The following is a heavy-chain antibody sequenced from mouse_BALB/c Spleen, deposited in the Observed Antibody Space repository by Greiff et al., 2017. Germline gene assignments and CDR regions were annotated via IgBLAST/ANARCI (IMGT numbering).Heavy chain of an antibody. Sequence: EVKLVESGGGLVKPGGSLKLSCAASGFTFSSYAMSWVRQTPEKRLEWVASISSGGSYTYYPDTVTGRFTISRDNAKNTLYLEMSSLRSEDTAMYYCARDGGAMDYWGQGTSVTVSS. CDR3: ARDGGAMDY. J-gene: IGHJ4*01. V-gene: IGHV5-9-4*01. CDR1: GFTFSSYA. CDR2: ISSGGSYT.